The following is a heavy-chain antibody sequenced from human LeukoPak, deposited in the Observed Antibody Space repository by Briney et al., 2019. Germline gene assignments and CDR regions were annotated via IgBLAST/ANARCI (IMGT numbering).Heavy chain of an antibody. CDR2: MNPNSGNT. J-gene: IGHJ3*02. V-gene: IGHV1-8*01. CDR1: GYTFTSYD. Sequence: ASVKVSCKASGYTFTSYDINWVRQATGQGLEWMGWMNPNSGNTDYAQKFQGRVTMTRNTSISTAYMELSCLRSEDTAVYYCARVERGYYYGSGSYYDDAFDIWGQGTMVTVSS. D-gene: IGHD3-10*01. CDR3: ARVERGYYYGSGSYYDDAFDI.